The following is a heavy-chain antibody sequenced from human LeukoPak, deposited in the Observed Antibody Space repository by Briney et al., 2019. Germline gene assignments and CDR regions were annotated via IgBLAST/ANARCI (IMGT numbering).Heavy chain of an antibody. CDR2: ISYDGSNK. CDR1: GFTFSSHG. CDR3: AKDISAGYYYGMDV. V-gene: IGHV3-30*18. J-gene: IGHJ6*02. D-gene: IGHD3-3*02. Sequence: GGSLRLSCAASGFTFSSHGMHWVRQAPGKGLEWVAVISYDGSNKYYGDSVKGRFTISRDNSKNTLYLQMKSLRPEDTAVYYCAKDISAGYYYGMDVWGQGTTVTVSS.